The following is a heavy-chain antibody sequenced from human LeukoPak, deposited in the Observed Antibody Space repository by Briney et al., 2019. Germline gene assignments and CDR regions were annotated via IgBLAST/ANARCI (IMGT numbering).Heavy chain of an antibody. CDR3: ARSTYYYDSSGYYLFDY. J-gene: IGHJ4*02. CDR2: IIPIFGTA. CDR1: GGTFSSYA. V-gene: IGHV1-69*01. D-gene: IGHD3-22*01. Sequence: SVKVSCKASGGTFSSYAISWVRQAPGQGLGWMGGIIPIFGTANYAQKFQGRVTITADESTSTAYMELSSLRSEDTAVYYCARSTYYYDSSGYYLFDYWGQGTLVTVSS.